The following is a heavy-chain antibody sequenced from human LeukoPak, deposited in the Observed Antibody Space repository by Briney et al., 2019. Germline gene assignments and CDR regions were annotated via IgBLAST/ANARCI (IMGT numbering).Heavy chain of an antibody. J-gene: IGHJ6*02. V-gene: IGHV1-8*01. CDR3: ARGSLLLNSYYYYGMDV. CDR1: GYTFTSYD. Sequence: ASVKVSCKASGYTFTSYDINWVRQATGQGLEWMGWMNPNSGNTGYAQKFQGRVTMTRNTSMSTAYMELSSLRSEDTAVYYCARGSLLLNSYYYYGMDVWGQGTTVTVSS. D-gene: IGHD4-23*01. CDR2: MNPNSGNT.